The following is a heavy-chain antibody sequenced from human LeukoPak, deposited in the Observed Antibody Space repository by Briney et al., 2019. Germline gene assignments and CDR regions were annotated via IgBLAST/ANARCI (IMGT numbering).Heavy chain of an antibody. CDR3: ATVRIAVAGMNDY. CDR2: INHSGST. D-gene: IGHD6-19*01. CDR1: GGSFSGYY. J-gene: IGHJ4*02. V-gene: IGHV4-34*01. Sequence: PSETLSLTCAVYGGSFSGYYWSWIRQPPGKGLEWIGEINHSGSTNYNPSLKSRVTISVDTSKNQFSLKLSSVTAADTAVYYCATVRIAVAGMNDYWGQGTLVTVSS.